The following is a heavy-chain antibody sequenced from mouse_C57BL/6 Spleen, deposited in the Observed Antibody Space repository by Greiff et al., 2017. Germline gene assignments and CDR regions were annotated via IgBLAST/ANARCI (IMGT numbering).Heavy chain of an antibody. CDR2: IDPSDSET. J-gene: IGHJ1*03. CDR1: GYTFTSYW. D-gene: IGHD1-1*01. V-gene: IGHV1-52*01. CDR3: AISNYGSSYGYFDV. Sequence: VQLQQPGAELVRPGSSVKLSCKASGYTFTSYWMHWVKQRPIQGLEWIGNIDPSDSETHYNQKFKDKATLTVDKSSSTAYMQLSSLTSEDSAVYYCAISNYGSSYGYFDVWGTGTTVTVSS.